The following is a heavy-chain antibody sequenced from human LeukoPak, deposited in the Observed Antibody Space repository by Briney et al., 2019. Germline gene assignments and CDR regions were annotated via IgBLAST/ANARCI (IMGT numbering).Heavy chain of an antibody. CDR1: GFTFSSYE. V-gene: IGHV3-48*03. CDR3: ARVSGWSRDFQH. CDR2: MTSSGSII. J-gene: IGHJ1*01. D-gene: IGHD6-19*01. Sequence: QTGGSLRLSRAASGFTFSSYEMNWVRQAPGRGLEWVSFMTSSGSIIYYADSVKGRFTISRDNAKNSLYLQMNSLRVEDTAVYYCARVSGWSRDFQHWGQGTLVTVSS.